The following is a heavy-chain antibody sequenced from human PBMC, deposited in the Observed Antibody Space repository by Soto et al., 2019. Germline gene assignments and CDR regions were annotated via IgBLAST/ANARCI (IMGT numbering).Heavy chain of an antibody. CDR2: NYYSGST. CDR3: ARRGLVGATTFDY. D-gene: IGHD1-26*01. CDR1: GGSISSSRSY. V-gene: IGHV4-39*01. Sequence: QLQLQESGPGLVKPSETLSLTCTVSGGSISSSRSYWGWIRQPPGKGLECIGSNYYSGSTYYSPSLKSRVTISVDTSKNQFSLKLSSVTAADTAVYYCARRGLVGATTFDYWGQGTLVTVSS. J-gene: IGHJ4*02.